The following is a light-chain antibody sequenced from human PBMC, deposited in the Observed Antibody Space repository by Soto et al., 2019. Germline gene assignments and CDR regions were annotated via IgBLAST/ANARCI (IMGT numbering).Light chain of an antibody. CDR1: QSISSY. CDR3: QQSYSTPT. Sequence: DIEMTQYPSSLSASVGDRVTITCRASQSISSYLNWYQHKPGKAPKLLIYAASSLQSGVPSRFSGSGSGTDFTLTISSLQPEDFATYYCQQSYSTPTFGQGTNVDI. J-gene: IGKJ1*01. V-gene: IGKV1-39*01. CDR2: AAS.